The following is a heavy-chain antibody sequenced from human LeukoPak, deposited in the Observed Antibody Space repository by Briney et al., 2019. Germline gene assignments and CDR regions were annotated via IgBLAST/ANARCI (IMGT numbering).Heavy chain of an antibody. CDR3: ARDWDDSSGYPT. Sequence: PSETLSLTCTVSGGSISSYYWSWIRQHPGKGLEWIGYIYYSGSTYYNPSLKSRVTISVDTSKNQLSLKLSSVTAADTAVYYCARDWDDSSGYPTWGQGTLVTVSS. V-gene: IGHV4-59*06. J-gene: IGHJ5*02. CDR1: GGSISSYY. D-gene: IGHD3-22*01. CDR2: IYYSGST.